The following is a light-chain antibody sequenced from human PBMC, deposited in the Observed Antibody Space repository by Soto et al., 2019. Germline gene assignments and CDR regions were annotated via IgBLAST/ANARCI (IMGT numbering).Light chain of an antibody. CDR1: QSVSGSY. V-gene: IGKV3-20*01. Sequence: EIVLTQSPGTLSLSPGERATLSCRASQSVSGSYLAWYQQKPGQSPRLLIYGSSDRATGIPDRFSGSGSGTDFTLTISRVEPVDFAVYYCQQYGSSPPYTFGQGTKLEIK. CDR2: GSS. CDR3: QQYGSSPPYT. J-gene: IGKJ2*01.